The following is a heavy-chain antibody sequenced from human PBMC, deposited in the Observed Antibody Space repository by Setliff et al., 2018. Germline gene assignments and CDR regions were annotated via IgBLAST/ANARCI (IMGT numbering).Heavy chain of an antibody. J-gene: IGHJ6*02. D-gene: IGHD2-2*01. CDR3: ASLGYCSSASFWPYYYYGMDV. CDR1: GYTFTSYA. Sequence: AASVKVSCKASGYTFTSYAMHWVRQAPGQRLEWMGWINASNGNTKYSQKFQGRVTITRDTSASTAYMELRSLRSEGTAVYYCASLGYCSSASFWPYYYYGMDVWGQGTTVTVSS. CDR2: INASNGNT. V-gene: IGHV1-3*01.